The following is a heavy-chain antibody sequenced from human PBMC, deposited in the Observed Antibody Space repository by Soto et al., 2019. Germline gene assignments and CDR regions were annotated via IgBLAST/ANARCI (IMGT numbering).Heavy chain of an antibody. Sequence: QVQLVESGGGVVQPGRSLRLSCAASGFTFSSYAMHWVRQAPGKEWVAVISYDGSNKYYADSVKGRFTISRDNSKNTMYLKMNSLRAEDTAVYYCARDRLRYSWNYFPYYYYGMDVWGQGTTVTVSS. D-gene: IGHD1-7*01. CDR2: ISYDGSNK. CDR1: GFTFSSYA. V-gene: IGHV3-30-3*01. CDR3: ARDRLRYSWNYFPYYYYGMDV. J-gene: IGHJ6*02.